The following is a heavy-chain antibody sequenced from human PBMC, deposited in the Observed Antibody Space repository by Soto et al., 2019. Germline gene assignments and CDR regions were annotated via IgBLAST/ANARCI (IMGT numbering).Heavy chain of an antibody. Sequence: ETLSLTCAVYGGSFSGYYWGWIRQPPGKGLEWIGEINHSGSTNYNPSLKSRVTISVDTSKNQFSLTLSAVPAAATAVYDCARAAQLVAYCGGDCYRYYYYYGMDGWGQGTTVTVSS. J-gene: IGHJ6*02. D-gene: IGHD2-21*02. CDR3: ARAAQLVAYCGGDCYRYYYYYGMDG. V-gene: IGHV4-34*01. CDR1: GGSFSGYY. CDR2: INHSGST.